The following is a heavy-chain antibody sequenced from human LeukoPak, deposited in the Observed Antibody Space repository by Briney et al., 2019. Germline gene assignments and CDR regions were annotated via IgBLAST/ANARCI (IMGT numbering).Heavy chain of an antibody. CDR2: ISSSSSYI. J-gene: IGHJ6*02. D-gene: IGHD2-15*01. CDR1: GFTFSSYW. Sequence: PGGSLRLSCAASGFTFSSYWMSWVRQAPGKGLEWVSSISSSSSYIYYADSVKGRFTISRDNAKNSLYLQMNSLRAEDTAVYYCARVSQYCSGGSCYPGYYGMDVWGQGTTVTVSS. CDR3: ARVSQYCSGGSCYPGYYGMDV. V-gene: IGHV3-21*01.